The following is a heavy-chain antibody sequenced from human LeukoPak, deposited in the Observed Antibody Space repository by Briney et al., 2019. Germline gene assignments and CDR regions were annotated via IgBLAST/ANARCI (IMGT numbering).Heavy chain of an antibody. D-gene: IGHD3-10*01. J-gene: IGHJ6*04. CDR1: GGTFPTYG. CDR3: ASDSEHCGEGDLDV. V-gene: IGHV1-69*06. CDR2: IIPIFEKS. Sequence: GSSVTVSCQSSGGTFPTYGIHWVRQAPGQGRDGMGPIIPIFEKSKLEPKFQGRLTITADKSTSTAYMELSSLRCEDTAVYYCASDSEHCGEGDLDVWGKGTTVTVSS.